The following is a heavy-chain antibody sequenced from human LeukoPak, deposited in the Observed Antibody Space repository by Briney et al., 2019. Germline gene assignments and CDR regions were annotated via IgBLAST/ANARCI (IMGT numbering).Heavy chain of an antibody. V-gene: IGHV4-34*01. CDR1: GGSFSGYY. D-gene: IGHD6-13*01. Sequence: SETLSLTCAVYGGSFSGYYWSWIRQPPGKGLEWIGEINHSGSTNYNPSLKSRVTISVDTSKNQFSLKLSSVTAADTAVYYCARDLGVSSSWYVAFDIWGQGTMVTVSS. J-gene: IGHJ3*02. CDR3: ARDLGVSSSWYVAFDI. CDR2: INHSGST.